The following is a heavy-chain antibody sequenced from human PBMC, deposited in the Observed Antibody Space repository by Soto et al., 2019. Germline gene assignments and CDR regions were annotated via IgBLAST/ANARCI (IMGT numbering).Heavy chain of an antibody. V-gene: IGHV3-48*02. CDR1: GFTFSGYS. J-gene: IGHJ4*02. CDR3: ARKGVAFDY. Sequence: GGSLRLSCAASGFTFSGYSMNWVRQAPGKGLEWISYISTTSSSIYYADSVKGRFTISRDNAKNSLFLQVNSLRDEDTAVYYCARKGVAFDYWGQGALVTVSS. CDR2: ISTTSSSI. D-gene: IGHD3-3*01.